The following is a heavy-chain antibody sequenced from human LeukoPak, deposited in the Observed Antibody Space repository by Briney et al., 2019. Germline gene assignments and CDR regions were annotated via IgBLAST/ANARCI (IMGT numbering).Heavy chain of an antibody. Sequence: GGSLRLSCAVSGFSVSSFGMSWVRQAPGKGLEWISAISVDGEIAYYADSVKGRFIISRDNSKNTLYLQLSSLRAEDTAVYYCAQGYSSGWYPYWGQGSLVSVSS. V-gene: IGHV3-23*01. D-gene: IGHD6-19*01. CDR3: AQGYSSGWYPY. CDR2: ISVDGEIA. CDR1: GFSVSSFG. J-gene: IGHJ4*02.